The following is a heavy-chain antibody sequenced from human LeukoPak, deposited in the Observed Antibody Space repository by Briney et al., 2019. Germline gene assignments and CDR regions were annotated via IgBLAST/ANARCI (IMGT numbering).Heavy chain of an antibody. CDR3: ARAGSIVVVPAAVIPGGYYYYYMDV. Sequence: PSETLSLTCTVSGGSISSGDYYWSWIRQPPGKGLEWIGYIYYSASTYYNPSLKSRVTISVDTSKNQFSLKLSSVTAADTAVYYCARAGSIVVVPAAVIPGGYYYYYMDVWGKGTTVTVSS. CDR1: GGSISSGDYY. CDR2: IYYSAST. D-gene: IGHD2-2*01. J-gene: IGHJ6*03. V-gene: IGHV4-30-4*08.